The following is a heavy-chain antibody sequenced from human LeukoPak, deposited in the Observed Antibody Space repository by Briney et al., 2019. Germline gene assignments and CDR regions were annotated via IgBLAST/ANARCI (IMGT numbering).Heavy chain of an antibody. D-gene: IGHD4-17*01. V-gene: IGHV3-30-3*01. Sequence: PGRSPRLSCAASGFTFSSYAMHWVRQAPGKGLEWVAVISYDGSNKYYADSVKGRFTISRDNSKNTLYLQMNSLRAEDTAVYYCATPTVTTVYWGQGTLVTVSS. CDR3: ATPTVTTVY. J-gene: IGHJ4*02. CDR1: GFTFSSYA. CDR2: ISYDGSNK.